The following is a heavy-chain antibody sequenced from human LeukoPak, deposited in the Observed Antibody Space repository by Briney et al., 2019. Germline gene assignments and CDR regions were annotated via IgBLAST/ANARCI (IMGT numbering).Heavy chain of an antibody. CDR2: ISYDGSNK. V-gene: IGHV3-30*04. J-gene: IGHJ4*02. D-gene: IGHD4-17*01. Sequence: PGGSLRLSCAASGFTFSSYAMHWVRQAPGKGLEWVAVISYDGSNKYYADSVKGRFTISRDNAKNSLYLQMNSLRAEDTAVYYCARAHPGDYGDFQFDYWGQGTLVTVSS. CDR3: ARAHPGDYGDFQFDY. CDR1: GFTFSSYA.